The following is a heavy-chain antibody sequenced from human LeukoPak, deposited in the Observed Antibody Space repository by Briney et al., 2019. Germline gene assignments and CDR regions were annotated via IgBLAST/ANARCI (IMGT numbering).Heavy chain of an antibody. CDR2: IYPGYSDT. J-gene: IGHJ6*03. Sequence: PGESLKISCKGSGYSFTSYWIGWVRQMPGKGLDWMGIIYPGYSDTRYSPSFQGQVTISADKSISTAYLQCSSLKASDTVMYYCARHATIYHSYMDVWGKGTPVTVSS. CDR3: ARHATIYHSYMDV. CDR1: GYSFTSYW. V-gene: IGHV5-51*01.